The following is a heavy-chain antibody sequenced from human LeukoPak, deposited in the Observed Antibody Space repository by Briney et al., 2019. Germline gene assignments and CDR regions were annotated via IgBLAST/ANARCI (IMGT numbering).Heavy chain of an antibody. CDR3: TRQQLDAFDI. CDR1: GFTFSTYW. D-gene: IGHD6-13*01. Sequence: PGGSLRLSCAPSGFTFSTYWMHWVRRAPGTGLVWVSRINSDGTSTTYADSVKGRFTISRDNAKNTLSLQMNSLRAEDTAVYYCTRQQLDAFDIWGPGTMVTVSS. CDR2: INSDGTST. J-gene: IGHJ3*02. V-gene: IGHV3-74*01.